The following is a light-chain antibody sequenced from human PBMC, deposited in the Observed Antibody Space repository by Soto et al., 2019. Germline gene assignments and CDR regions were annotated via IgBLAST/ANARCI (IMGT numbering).Light chain of an antibody. J-gene: IGLJ1*01. CDR3: CSYAGNYYV. CDR1: SSDVGGYNY. V-gene: IGLV2-11*01. Sequence: QSALTQPRSVSGSPGQSVTISCTGTSSDVGGYNYVSWYQPHPGKAPKLIIYDVSKRPSGVPDCFSGSKSGNTASLTISGLQAEDEADYYCCSYAGNYYVFGTGTKLTVL. CDR2: DVS.